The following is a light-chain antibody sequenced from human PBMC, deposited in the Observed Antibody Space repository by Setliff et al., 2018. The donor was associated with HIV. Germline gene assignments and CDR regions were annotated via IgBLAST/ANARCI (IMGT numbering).Light chain of an antibody. Sequence: EIVLTQSPGTLSLSPGERATLSCRASQSVSSNYLAWYQQKPGQAPRLLIYGASSRATGIPDRFSGSGSGTDFTLTISRLESEDFAVYYCQQYGGSPLWTFGQGTKV. CDR2: GAS. V-gene: IGKV3-20*01. CDR1: QSVSSNY. CDR3: QQYGGSPLWT. J-gene: IGKJ1*01.